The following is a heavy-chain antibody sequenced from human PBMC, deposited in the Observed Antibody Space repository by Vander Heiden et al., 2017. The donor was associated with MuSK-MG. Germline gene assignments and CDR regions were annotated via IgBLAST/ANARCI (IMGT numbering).Heavy chain of an antibody. CDR1: GFTLSSHW. CDR3: ARQPHCSGDRCYYGAGYYYMDV. CDR2: LTRDGGEK. J-gene: IGHJ6*03. Sequence: EVQLVESGGGLVQPGGSLRLSCAASGFTLSSHWMTWVRQAPGKGLAWVANLTRDGGEKYCVDSVKGRCTSSGNNTKGSLYLQMNSLRAEGSAVYYCARQPHCSGDRCYYGAGYYYMDVWGKGTTVTVSS. D-gene: IGHD2-15*01. V-gene: IGHV3-7*01.